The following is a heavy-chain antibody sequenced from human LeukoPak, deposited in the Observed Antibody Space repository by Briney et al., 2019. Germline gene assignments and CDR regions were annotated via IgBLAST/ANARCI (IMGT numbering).Heavy chain of an antibody. CDR3: ARDNSVGDIAWWFDP. J-gene: IGHJ5*02. D-gene: IGHD3-10*01. V-gene: IGHV1-46*01. CDR2: INPTGTTT. CDR1: GYTFINHW. Sequence: ASVKVSCKASGYTFINHWMHWVRLAPGQGLEWLGLINPTGTTTLYAQKFQGRVTLTRDMSTSTDYMELRSLKSEDTAVYYCARDNSVGDIAWWFDPWGQGTLVTVSS.